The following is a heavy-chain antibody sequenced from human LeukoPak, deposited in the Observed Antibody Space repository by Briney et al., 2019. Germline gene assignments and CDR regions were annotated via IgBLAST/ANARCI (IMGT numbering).Heavy chain of an antibody. CDR1: GDSISSYY. Sequence: SETLSLTCTVSGDSISSYYWSWIRQPPGKGLEWIGYIYYSGSTNYNPSLKSRVTISVDTSKNQFSLKLSSVTAADTAVYYCARRGGCSGGSCYPEGGYFDYWGQGTLVTVSS. D-gene: IGHD2-15*01. V-gene: IGHV4-59*08. CDR2: IYYSGST. J-gene: IGHJ4*02. CDR3: ARRGGCSGGSCYPEGGYFDY.